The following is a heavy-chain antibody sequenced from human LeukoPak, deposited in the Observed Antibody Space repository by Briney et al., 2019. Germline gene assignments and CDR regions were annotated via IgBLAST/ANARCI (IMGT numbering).Heavy chain of an antibody. J-gene: IGHJ4*02. Sequence: GGSLRLSCAASGFTFDDYGMRWVRQAPGKGLVWVSRINSDGSSTSYADSVKGRFTISRDNAKNTLYLQMNSLRAEDTAVYYCARGNFQRITIFGVVILYYFEYWGQGTLVTVSS. CDR2: INSDGSST. D-gene: IGHD3-3*01. CDR3: ARGNFQRITIFGVVILYYFEY. CDR1: GFTFDDYG. V-gene: IGHV3-74*01.